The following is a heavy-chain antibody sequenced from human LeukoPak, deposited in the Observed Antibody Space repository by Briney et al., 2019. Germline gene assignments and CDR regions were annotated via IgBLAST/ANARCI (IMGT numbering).Heavy chain of an antibody. CDR3: AREDGTGASGYMDV. Sequence: PSETLSLTCTVSDGSFSSNNYYWGWIRQPPGKGLEWLGSIYYSGSTYYNPSLKSRVTISVDTSKNQFSLKLSSVTAADTAVYYCAREDGTGASGYMDVWGKGTTVTVSS. CDR2: IYYSGST. CDR1: DGSFSSNNYY. D-gene: IGHD1-14*01. J-gene: IGHJ6*03. V-gene: IGHV4-39*07.